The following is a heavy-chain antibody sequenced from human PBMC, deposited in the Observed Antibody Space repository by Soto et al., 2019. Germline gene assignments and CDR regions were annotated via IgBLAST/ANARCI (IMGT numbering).Heavy chain of an antibody. J-gene: IGHJ4*02. CDR2: ILYSGNTYP. Sequence: QVRLQESGPGLVKPSQTLSLTCTVSGDSIVTGDYYWSWIRQAPGKGLEWIGYILYSGNTYPYYNPSLKSRVTISVDTAKNQFSLRLSAVTAADTAEYYCARGIDGGYHYDSGAFPDTYYFDYWGRGTRVTVSS. CDR1: GDSIVTGDYY. CDR3: ARGIDGGYHYDSGAFPDTYYFDY. D-gene: IGHD3-22*01. V-gene: IGHV4-30-4*01.